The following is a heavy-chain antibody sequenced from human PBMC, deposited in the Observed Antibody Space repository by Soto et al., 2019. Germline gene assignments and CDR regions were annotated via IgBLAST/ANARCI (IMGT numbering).Heavy chain of an antibody. Sequence: QVQLVESGGGVVQPGRSLRLSCAASGIILSSYGMHWVRQAPGKGLEWVAVISYDGSNKYYADSVKGRFIISRDNSKNTVYLQMNSLRAEDTAVYYCAKGGSSWYDLFYWGQGTLVTVSS. CDR2: ISYDGSNK. CDR3: AKGGSSWYDLFY. J-gene: IGHJ4*02. CDR1: GIILSSYG. V-gene: IGHV3-30*18. D-gene: IGHD6-13*01.